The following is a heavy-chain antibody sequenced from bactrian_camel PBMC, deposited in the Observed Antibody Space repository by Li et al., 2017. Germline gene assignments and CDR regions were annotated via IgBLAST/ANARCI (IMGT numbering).Heavy chain of an antibody. D-gene: IGHD1*01. CDR1: GFTSNDCG. Sequence: HVQLVESGGGSVQAGESLRLSCTAPGFTSNDCGVAWYRQAAGSERREWLSSRTGQGRLLYADSVKGRFTISEDKATDTVYLQMNSLKPEDTGMYSCQTSGNVECYAWGPGTQVTVS. CDR2: RTGQGRL. CDR3: QTSGNVECYA. V-gene: IGHV3S53*01. J-gene: IGHJ4*01.